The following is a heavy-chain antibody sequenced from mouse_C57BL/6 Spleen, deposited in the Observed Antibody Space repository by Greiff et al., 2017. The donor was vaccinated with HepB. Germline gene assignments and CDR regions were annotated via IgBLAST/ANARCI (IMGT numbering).Heavy chain of an antibody. CDR1: GFTFSSYT. CDR2: ISGGGGNT. D-gene: IGHD1-1*01. CDR3: ARQGGYGSSGFAY. Sequence: EVQRVESGGGLVKPGGSLKLSCAASGFTFSSYTMSWVRQTPEKRLEWVATISGGGGNTYYPDSVKGRFTISRDNAKNTLYLQMSSLRSEDTALYYCARQGGYGSSGFAYWGQGTLVTVSA. V-gene: IGHV5-9*01. J-gene: IGHJ3*01.